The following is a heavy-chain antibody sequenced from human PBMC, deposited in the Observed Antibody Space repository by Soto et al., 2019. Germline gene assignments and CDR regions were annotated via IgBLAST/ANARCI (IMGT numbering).Heavy chain of an antibody. Sequence: PDGSLRLSCAASRFSLRDYYITWRRQAPGKGLELLSYISPCGDIIKYADPVKGLFIISRENAKNSLYLHMNSLRAEDTAVYYCTRDPRMTDFWGQGTLVAVSS. J-gene: IGHJ4*02. CDR1: RFSLRDYY. CDR3: TRDPRMTDF. V-gene: IGHV3-11*01. CDR2: ISPCGDII.